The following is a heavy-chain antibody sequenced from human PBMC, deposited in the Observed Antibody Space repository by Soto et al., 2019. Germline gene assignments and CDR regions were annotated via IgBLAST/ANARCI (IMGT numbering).Heavy chain of an antibody. CDR1: GLTCGSFW. J-gene: IGHJ4*02. CDR3: VRGYSDYTDYFDY. V-gene: IGHV3-7*03. CDR2: IKQDGSEK. Sequence: VRISSVASGLTCGSFWMSWVRQARGKGLEWVAIIKQDGSEKYYVDSVTGRFIVSRDNAEKSLYLQMNSLRPEDTALYYCVRGYSDYTDYFDYWGQGTLVTVSS. D-gene: IGHD5-12*01.